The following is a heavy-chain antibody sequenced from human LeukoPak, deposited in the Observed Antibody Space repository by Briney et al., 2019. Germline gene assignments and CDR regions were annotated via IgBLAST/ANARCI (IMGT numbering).Heavy chain of an antibody. CDR1: SGSINCYY. V-gene: IGHV4-4*07. D-gene: IGHD2-21*01. J-gene: IGHJ4*02. CDR3: ARHGDTASHYFLDF. CDR2: IYTTGKT. Sequence: PSETLSLTCTGTSGSINCYYWGWVRQPAGRGLEWIGRIYTTGKTDYNPSLKSRLTMSVDTSKRQFSLNLTSVTAADTAIYFCARHGDTASHYFLDFWSQGTLVTVSS.